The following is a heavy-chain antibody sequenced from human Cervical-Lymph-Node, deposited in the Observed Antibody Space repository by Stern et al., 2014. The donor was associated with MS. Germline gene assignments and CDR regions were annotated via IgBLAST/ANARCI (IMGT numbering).Heavy chain of an antibody. V-gene: IGHV3-74*02. D-gene: IGHD4-11*01. J-gene: IGHJ4*02. Sequence: EVQLVESGGGSVQPGGALRLSCAASGFTLNGHWMHWVRQAPGKGLVWVSRINGDGSNTNCADSVKGRFTISRDNAKSTLYLQMNSLRTEDTAVYYCARFNSDYYGGLDYWGQGTLVTVSS. CDR3: ARFNSDYYGGLDY. CDR1: GFTLNGHW. CDR2: INGDGSNT.